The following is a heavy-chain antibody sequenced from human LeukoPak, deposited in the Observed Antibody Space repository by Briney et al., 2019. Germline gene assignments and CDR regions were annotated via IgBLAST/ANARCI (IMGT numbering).Heavy chain of an antibody. Sequence: SETLSLTCAVHGGSFSGYYWSWIRQPPGKGLEWIGEINHSGSTNYNPSLKSRVTISVDTSKNQFSLKLSSVTAADTAVYYCARGRNVPSTSQLNRWGYYYYYMDVWGKGTTVTVSS. CDR2: INHSGST. CDR1: GGSFSGYY. J-gene: IGHJ6*03. CDR3: ARGRNVPSTSQLNRWGYYYYYMDV. D-gene: IGHD2-2*01. V-gene: IGHV4-34*01.